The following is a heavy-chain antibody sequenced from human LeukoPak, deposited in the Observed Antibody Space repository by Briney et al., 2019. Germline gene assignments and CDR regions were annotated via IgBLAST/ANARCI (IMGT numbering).Heavy chain of an antibody. CDR3: ARDPRPYCGGDCYSGGIDY. D-gene: IGHD2-21*02. CDR1: GYTFTSYG. V-gene: IGHV1-18*01. J-gene: IGHJ4*02. CDR2: ISAYNGNT. Sequence: ASVKVSCKASGYTFTSYGISWVRQAPGQGLEWMGWISAYNGNTNYAQKLQGRVNMTTDTSTSTAYMELRSLRSDDTAVYYCARDPRPYCGGDCYSGGIDYWGQGTLVTVSS.